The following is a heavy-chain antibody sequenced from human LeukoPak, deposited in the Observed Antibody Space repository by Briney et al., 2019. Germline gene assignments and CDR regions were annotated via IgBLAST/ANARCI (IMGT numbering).Heavy chain of an antibody. J-gene: IGHJ4*02. V-gene: IGHV4-39*01. CDR3: ARGSAVAGTY. D-gene: IGHD6-19*01. CDR1: GGSVSSSNYN. CDR2: IHYSGNT. Sequence: SETLSLTCTVSGGSVSSSNYNWAWIRQPPGKGLEWIGSIHYSGNTYYNPSLKSRATMSIDTSNNQFSLKLSSVTAADTAIYYCARGSAVAGTYWGQGTLVTVSS.